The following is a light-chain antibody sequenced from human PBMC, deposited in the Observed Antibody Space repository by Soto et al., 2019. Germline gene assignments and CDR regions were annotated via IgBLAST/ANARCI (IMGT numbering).Light chain of an antibody. J-gene: IGLJ2*01. CDR2: GNS. CDR3: QSYDSSLSRV. V-gene: IGLV1-40*01. Sequence: QSVLTQPPSLSGAPGQRVTISCTGSSSKIGAGYDVHWYQQLPGTAPKLLIYGNSNRPSGVPDRFSGSKSGTSASLAITGLQAEDEADYYCQSYDSSLSRVFGGGTKLTVL. CDR1: SSKIGAGYD.